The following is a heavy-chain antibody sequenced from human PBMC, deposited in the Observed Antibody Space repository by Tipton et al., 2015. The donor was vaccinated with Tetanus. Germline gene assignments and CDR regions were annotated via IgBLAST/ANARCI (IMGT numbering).Heavy chain of an antibody. CDR3: ARAHYDFWSSDSYYYGIDV. D-gene: IGHD3-3*01. Sequence: TLSLTCTVSGGSFTSDNSYWSWIRKPPGKGLEWIGYINYSGSSYYSPSLKSRVSISVDGSNNQFSLDLNSVTAADTAVYYCARAHYDFWSSDSYYYGIDVWGQGATVTVSS. CDR1: GGSFTSDNSY. J-gene: IGHJ6*02. V-gene: IGHV4-30-2*01. CDR2: INYSGSS.